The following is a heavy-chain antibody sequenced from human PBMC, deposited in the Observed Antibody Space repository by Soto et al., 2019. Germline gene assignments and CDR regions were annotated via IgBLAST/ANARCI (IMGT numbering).Heavy chain of an antibody. D-gene: IGHD3-16*01. CDR2: IYSGGST. J-gene: IGHJ4*02. CDR1: GFTVSTKY. V-gene: IGHV3-66*01. Sequence: EVQLVESGGGWVQPGGSLSLSCAASGFTVSTKYMSWVRQAPGKGLEWVSVIYSGGSTFYADSVRGRFTISRDNSKNTVNLQMNSLRAEDTAVYYCTRDPWAADYWGQGTLVTVSS. CDR3: TRDPWAADY.